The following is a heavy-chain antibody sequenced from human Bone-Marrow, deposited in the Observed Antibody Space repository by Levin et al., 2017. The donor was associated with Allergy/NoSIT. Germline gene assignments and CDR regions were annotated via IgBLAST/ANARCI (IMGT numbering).Heavy chain of an antibody. D-gene: IGHD1-20*01. CDR1: GGTFSSYA. CDR2: IIPIFGTA. J-gene: IGHJ6*02. CDR3: ARESAYLTGGMDV. V-gene: IGHV1-69*01. Sequence: KISCKASGGTFSSYAISWVRQAPGQGLEWMGGIIPIFGTANYAQKFQGRVTITADESTSTAYMELSSLRSEDTAVYYCARESAYLTGGMDVWGQGTTVTVSS.